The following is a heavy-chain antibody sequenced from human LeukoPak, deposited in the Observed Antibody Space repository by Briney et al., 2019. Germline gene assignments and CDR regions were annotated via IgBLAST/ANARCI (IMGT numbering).Heavy chain of an antibody. V-gene: IGHV1-18*01. CDR2: ISAYNGNT. Sequence: ALVKVSCKASGYTFTSYGISWVRQAPGQGLEWMGWISAYNGNTNYAQKLQGRVTMTTDTSTSTAYMELRSLRADDTAVYYCARDYYDNSCYNWFDPWGQGTLVTVSS. D-gene: IGHD3-22*01. CDR3: ARDYYDNSCYNWFDP. CDR1: GYTFTSYG. J-gene: IGHJ5*02.